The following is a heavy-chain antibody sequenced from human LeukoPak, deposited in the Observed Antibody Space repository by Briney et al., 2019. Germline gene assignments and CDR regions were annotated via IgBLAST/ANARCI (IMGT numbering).Heavy chain of an antibody. J-gene: IGHJ4*02. V-gene: IGHV3-30-3*01. CDR1: GFTFSRCT. Sequence: GRSLRLSCAASGFTFSRCTMHWVRQAPGKGLEWVALISKDGTTLNYAASVKGRFTISRDNSNNTLYLQMNSLRAEDTAVYYCARGGLFAYYFDYWGQGTLVTVSS. D-gene: IGHD3-10*02. CDR3: ARGGLFAYYFDY. CDR2: ISKDGTTL.